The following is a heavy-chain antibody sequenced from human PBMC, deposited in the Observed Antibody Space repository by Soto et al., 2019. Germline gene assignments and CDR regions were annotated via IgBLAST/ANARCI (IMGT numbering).Heavy chain of an antibody. CDR1: GFTFSSYA. CDR3: ARGANSGRSLGYGLDV. J-gene: IGHJ6*02. Sequence: GSLRLSCAAPGFTFSSYALHWVRQAPGKGLEWVAVISYDGDNNYYAGSVKGRFTISRDNSKNTLDLQMDSIRLEDTAVYNCARGANSGRSLGYGLDVWGQGTTVTVSS. CDR2: ISYDGDNN. D-gene: IGHD1-26*01. V-gene: IGHV3-30-3*01.